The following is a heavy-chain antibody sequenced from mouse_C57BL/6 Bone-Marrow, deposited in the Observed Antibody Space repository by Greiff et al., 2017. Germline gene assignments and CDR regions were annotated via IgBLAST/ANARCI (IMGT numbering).Heavy chain of an antibody. J-gene: IGHJ4*01. D-gene: IGHD1-1*01. CDR1: GYTFTDYY. CDR3: ARRDYGSSYPPYAMDY. Sequence: VQLQQSGPVLVKPGASVKMSCKASGYTFTDYYMNWVKQSHGKSLEWIGVINPYNGGTSYNQKFKGKATLTVDKSSSTAYMELNSLTSEDSAVYYCARRDYGSSYPPYAMDYWGQGTSVTVSS. V-gene: IGHV1-19*01. CDR2: INPYNGGT.